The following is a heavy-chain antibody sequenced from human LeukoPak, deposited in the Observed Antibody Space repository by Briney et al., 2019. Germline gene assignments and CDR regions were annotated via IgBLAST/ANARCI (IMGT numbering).Heavy chain of an antibody. J-gene: IGHJ4*02. CDR2: ISSSSSYI. CDR3: ARVYRDYYDSGGYCPDY. CDR1: GFTFSSYS. Sequence: GGSLRLSCAASGFTFSSYSMNWVRQAPGKGLEWVSSISSSSSYIYYADSVKGRFTISRDNAKNSLYLQMNSLRAEDTAVYYCARVYRDYYDSGGYCPDYWGQGTLVTVSS. V-gene: IGHV3-21*01. D-gene: IGHD3-22*01.